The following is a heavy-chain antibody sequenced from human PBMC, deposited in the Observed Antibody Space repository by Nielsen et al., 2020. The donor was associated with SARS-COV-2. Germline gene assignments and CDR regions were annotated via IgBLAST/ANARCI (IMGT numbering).Heavy chain of an antibody. D-gene: IGHD3-22*01. CDR1: GYTFTNNY. Sequence: SVKVSCKASGYTFTNNYMHWVRQAPGQGLEWMGLINPTNGGTTYAQKFLGTVTMTRDTSTSTVYMELSSLRFDDTAVYYCARDSSGTYRRVDYWGQGTLVTVSS. V-gene: IGHV1-46*01. J-gene: IGHJ4*02. CDR2: INPTNGGT. CDR3: ARDSSGTYRRVDY.